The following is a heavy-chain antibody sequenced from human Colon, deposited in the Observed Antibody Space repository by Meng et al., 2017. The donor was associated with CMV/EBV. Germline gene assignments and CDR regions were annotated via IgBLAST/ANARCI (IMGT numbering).Heavy chain of an antibody. CDR1: GFTFSSYG. Sequence: GESLKISCAASGFTFSSYGMNWVRQAPGRGLEWVASIVTTGSAVYYADSVKGRFTISRDNAKNSLYLQMSSLSAEDTAVYYCVRDNARVQGNNPILVVPQGFDYWGQGTVVTVSS. CDR3: VRDNARVQGNNPILVVPQGFDY. CDR2: IVTTGSAV. J-gene: IGHJ4*02. V-gene: IGHV3-21*01. D-gene: IGHD3-22*01.